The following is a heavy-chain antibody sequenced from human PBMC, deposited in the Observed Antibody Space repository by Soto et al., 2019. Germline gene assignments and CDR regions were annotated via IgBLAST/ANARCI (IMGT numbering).Heavy chain of an antibody. D-gene: IGHD2-21*02. V-gene: IGHV1-2*02. J-gene: IGHJ1*01. CDR2: INPNSGGT. Sequence: ASVKVSCKASGYTFTGYYMHWVRQAPGQGLEWMGWINPNSGGTNYAQKFQGGVTMTRDTSISTAYMELSRLRSDDTAVYYCARGELAYCGGDCYSEYFQHWGQGTLVTVSS. CDR1: GYTFTGYY. CDR3: ARGELAYCGGDCYSEYFQH.